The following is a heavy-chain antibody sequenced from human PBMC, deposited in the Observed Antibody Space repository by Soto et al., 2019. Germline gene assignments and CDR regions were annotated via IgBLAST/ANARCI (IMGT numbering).Heavy chain of an antibody. CDR1: GGSISSYY. CDR2: IYTSGST. V-gene: IGHV4-4*07. Sequence: ETLSLTCTVSGGSISSYYWSWIRQPAGKGLEWIGRIYTSGSTNYNPSLKSRVTMSVDTSKNQFSLKLSSVTAADTAVYYCARGPRTGTLRGRFDYWGQGTLVTVSS. J-gene: IGHJ4*02. CDR3: ARGPRTGTLRGRFDY. D-gene: IGHD1-1*01.